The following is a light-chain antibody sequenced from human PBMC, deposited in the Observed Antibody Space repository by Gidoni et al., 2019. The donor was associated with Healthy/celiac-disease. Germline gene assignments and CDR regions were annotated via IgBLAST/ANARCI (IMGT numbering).Light chain of an antibody. CDR3: QQRRT. Sequence: ERVLTQSPATLSLSPGERATLSCRASQSVSSYLAWYQQKHGQAPRLLIYDASNRATGIPARFSGSGSGTDFTLTISSLEPEDFAVYYCQQRRTFXQXTKVEIK. V-gene: IGKV3-11*01. CDR2: DAS. J-gene: IGKJ1*01. CDR1: QSVSSY.